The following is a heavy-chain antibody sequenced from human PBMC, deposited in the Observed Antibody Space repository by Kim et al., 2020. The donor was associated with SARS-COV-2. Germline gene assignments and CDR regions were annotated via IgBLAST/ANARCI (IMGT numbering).Heavy chain of an antibody. Sequence: YTDSVEGRFTISRSNSKNTLYLQMNSLRAEDPAVYYCARDDILTSRYFDLWGRGTLVTVSS. J-gene: IGHJ2*01. V-gene: IGHV3-33*01. D-gene: IGHD3-9*01. CDR3: ARDDILTSRYFDL.